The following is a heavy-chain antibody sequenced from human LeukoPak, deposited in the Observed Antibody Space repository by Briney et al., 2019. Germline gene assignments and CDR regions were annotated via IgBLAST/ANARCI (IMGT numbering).Heavy chain of an antibody. J-gene: IGHJ4*02. D-gene: IGHD2-15*01. CDR1: GYTFTSYA. V-gene: IGHV7-4-1*02. Sequence: ASVKVSCKASGYTFTSYAMNWVRQAPGQGLEWMGWINTNTGNPTYAQGFTGRFVFSLDTSVSTAYLQISSLKAEDTAVYYCARSQDCKKGGYCSGGGEWGQGTLVTVSS. CDR2: INTNTGNP. CDR3: ARSQDCKKGGYCSGGGE.